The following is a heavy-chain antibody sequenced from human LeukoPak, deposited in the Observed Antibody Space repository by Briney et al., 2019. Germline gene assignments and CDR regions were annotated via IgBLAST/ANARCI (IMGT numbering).Heavy chain of an antibody. CDR2: ISYDGSNK. D-gene: IGHD4-11*01. CDR1: GLTFSSYG. J-gene: IGHJ4*02. V-gene: IGHV3-30*18. CDR3: AKGRLPGDFDY. Sequence: PGRSLRLSCAASGLTFSSYGMHWVRQAPGKGLEWVAVISYDGSNKYYADSVKGRFTISRDNSKNTLYLQMNSLRAEDTAVYYCAKGRLPGDFDYWGQGTLVTVSS.